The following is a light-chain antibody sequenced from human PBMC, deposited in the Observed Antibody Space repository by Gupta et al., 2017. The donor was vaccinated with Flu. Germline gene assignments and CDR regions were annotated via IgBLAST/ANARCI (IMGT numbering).Light chain of an antibody. CDR2: GAS. J-gene: IGKJ2*02. CDR1: QSVSRRY. CDR3: QHEGSSPGT. V-gene: IGKV3-20*01. Sequence: IVLTQSPGTLSLSPGERSTLSCRARQSVSRRYLAWYQQKCGQAPRLLIYGASSRANGIPDRFSGSGSGTEFILTISKREPEDIAVYYCQHEGSSPGTFGQGTKVEIK.